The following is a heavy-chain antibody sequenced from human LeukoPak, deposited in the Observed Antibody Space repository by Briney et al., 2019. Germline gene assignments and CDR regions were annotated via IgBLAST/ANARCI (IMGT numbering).Heavy chain of an antibody. CDR2: IRSKAYGGTA. J-gene: IGHJ4*02. CDR3: TRGPYNNYVNLDY. Sequence: GGSLRLSCTASGFTLGDYCMSWVRQAPGKGLEWVGFIRSKAYGGTAEYAASVKDRFTISRDDSKSIAYLQMNSLKTEDTAVYYCTRGPYNNYVNLDYWGQGTLVTVSS. V-gene: IGHV3-49*04. D-gene: IGHD4-11*01. CDR1: GFTLGDYC.